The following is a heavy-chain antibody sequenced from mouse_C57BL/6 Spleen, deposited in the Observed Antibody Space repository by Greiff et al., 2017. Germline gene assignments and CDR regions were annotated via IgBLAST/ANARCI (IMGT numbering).Heavy chain of an antibody. J-gene: IGHJ3*01. D-gene: IGHD1-1*01. V-gene: IGHV14-4*01. Sequence: VQLQQSGAELVRPGASVKLSCTASGFNIKDDYMHWVKQRPEQGLEWIGWIDPENGDTEYASKFQGKATITADTSSNTAYLQLSSLTSEDTAGYYCTGSYGVFAYWGQGTLVTVSA. CDR2: IDPENGDT. CDR3: TGSYGVFAY. CDR1: GFNIKDDY.